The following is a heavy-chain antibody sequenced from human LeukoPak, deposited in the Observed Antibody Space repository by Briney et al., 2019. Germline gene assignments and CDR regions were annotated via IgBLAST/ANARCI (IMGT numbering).Heavy chain of an antibody. CDR1: GGSISSYY. CDR2: IYYSGST. V-gene: IGHV4-59*12. J-gene: IGHJ5*02. D-gene: IGHD6-6*01. CDR3: ARDLGSSGWFDP. Sequence: PSETLSLTCTVSGGSISSYYWSWIRQPPGKGLEWIGYIYYSGSTNYNPSLKSRVTISVDTSKNQFSLKLSSVTAADTAVYYGARDLGSSGWFDPWGQGTLVTVSS.